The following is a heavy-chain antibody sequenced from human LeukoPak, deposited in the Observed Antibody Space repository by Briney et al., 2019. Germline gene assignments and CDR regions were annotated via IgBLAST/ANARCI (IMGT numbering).Heavy chain of an antibody. J-gene: IGHJ4*02. V-gene: IGHV3-74*01. Sequence: GGSLRLSCAASRFTFSRYWMHWVRQAPGKGLVWVSLINSDGISTSYADSVKGRFTISRDNAKNTLYLQMNSLRAEDTAVYYCARDANYYDSSGPADYWGQGTLVTVSS. D-gene: IGHD3-22*01. CDR3: ARDANYYDSSGPADY. CDR2: INSDGIST. CDR1: RFTFSRYW.